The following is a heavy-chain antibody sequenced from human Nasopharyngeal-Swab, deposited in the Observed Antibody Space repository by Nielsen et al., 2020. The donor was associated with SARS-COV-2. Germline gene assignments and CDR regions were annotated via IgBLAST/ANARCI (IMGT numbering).Heavy chain of an antibody. CDR3: VRSSSWYYFDY. D-gene: IGHD6-13*01. Sequence: SETLSLTCTLSGDSIAYSTFYWGWIRQPPGKGREWIGNIYYNGNTYQNPSLKSRLTISVDKSKNQFSLQLSSVTAADTAVYYCVRSSSWYYFDYWAQGTQVTVSS. J-gene: IGHJ4*02. V-gene: IGHV4-39*01. CDR1: GDSIAYSTFY. CDR2: IYYNGNT.